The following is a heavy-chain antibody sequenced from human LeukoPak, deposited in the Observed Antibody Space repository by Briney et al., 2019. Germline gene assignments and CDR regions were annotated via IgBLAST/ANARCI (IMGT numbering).Heavy chain of an antibody. CDR3: ARDSSSYSLDY. CDR1: GGSISSGSYY. D-gene: IGHD6-6*01. Sequence: SETPSLTCTVSGGSISSGSYYWSWIRQPAGKGLEWIGRIYTSGSTNYNPSLKSRVTISVDTSKNQFSLKLSSVTAADTAVYYCARDSSSYSLDYWGQGTLVTVSS. V-gene: IGHV4-61*02. J-gene: IGHJ4*02. CDR2: IYTSGST.